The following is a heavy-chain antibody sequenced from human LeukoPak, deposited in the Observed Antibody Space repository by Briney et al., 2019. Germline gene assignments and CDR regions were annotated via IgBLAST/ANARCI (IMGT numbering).Heavy chain of an antibody. CDR1: GFTFSAYA. J-gene: IGHJ4*02. V-gene: IGHV3-23*01. D-gene: IGHD2-15*01. Sequence: HPGGSLRLSCAASGFTFSAYAMSWVRQAPGKGLQWVAAIGAGGNNIFYRSSVRGRSTISRDNSKNTLYLEVNRLGDDDTAVYYCVRETIVKAAYFDSWGQGTLVTVSS. CDR3: VRETIVKAAYFDS. CDR2: IGAGGNNI.